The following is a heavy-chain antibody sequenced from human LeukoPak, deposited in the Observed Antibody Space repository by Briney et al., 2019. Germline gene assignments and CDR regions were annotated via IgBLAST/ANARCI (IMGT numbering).Heavy chain of an antibody. J-gene: IGHJ4*02. CDR1: GFTFSNAW. CDR3: TTVRWEAGGFDY. Sequence: GGSLRLSCAASGFTFSNAWMSWVRQAAGKGLEWVGRIKSKTDGGTTDYAAPVKGRFTISRDDSKNTLYLQMNSLKTEDTAVYYCTTVRWEAGGFDYWGQGTLVTVSS. CDR2: IKSKTDGGTT. V-gene: IGHV3-15*01. D-gene: IGHD1-26*01.